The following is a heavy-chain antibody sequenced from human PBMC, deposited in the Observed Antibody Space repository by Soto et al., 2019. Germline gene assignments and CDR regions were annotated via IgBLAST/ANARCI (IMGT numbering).Heavy chain of an antibody. Sequence: VGSLRLSCAASGFTFSSYAMHWVRQAPGKGLEWVAVISYDGSNKYYADSVKGRFTISRDNSKNTLYLQMNSLRAEDTAVYYCASVGLLLLPYWGQGTLVTVSS. J-gene: IGHJ4*02. D-gene: IGHD3-22*01. CDR2: ISYDGSNK. V-gene: IGHV3-30-3*01. CDR3: ASVGLLLLPY. CDR1: GFTFSSYA.